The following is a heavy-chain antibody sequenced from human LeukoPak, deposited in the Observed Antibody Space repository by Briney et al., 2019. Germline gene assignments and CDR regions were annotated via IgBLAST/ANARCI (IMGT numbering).Heavy chain of an antibody. D-gene: IGHD6-13*01. Sequence: SETLSLTCAVYGGSFSGYYWSWIRQPPGKGLEWIGEINHSGSTNYNPSLKSRVTISVDTSKNQSSLKLSSVTAADTAVYYCARKRIAAAGRGWFDPWGQGTLVTVSS. J-gene: IGHJ5*02. CDR2: INHSGST. CDR3: ARKRIAAAGRGWFDP. V-gene: IGHV4-34*01. CDR1: GGSFSGYY.